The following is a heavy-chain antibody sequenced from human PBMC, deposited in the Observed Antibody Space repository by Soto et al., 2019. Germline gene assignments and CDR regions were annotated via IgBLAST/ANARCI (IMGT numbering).Heavy chain of an antibody. CDR3: ARGYKGIAAAGIPHDY. Sequence: SEALSLTCAVYGGSFSGYCWSWIRQPPGKGLEWIGEINHSGSTNYNQSIKSRVTISVDTSKNQFSLKLISVTAADSAVYFCARGYKGIAAAGIPHDYWGQGTLVTVS. CDR1: GGSFSGYC. V-gene: IGHV4-34*01. CDR2: INHSGST. J-gene: IGHJ4*02. D-gene: IGHD6-13*01.